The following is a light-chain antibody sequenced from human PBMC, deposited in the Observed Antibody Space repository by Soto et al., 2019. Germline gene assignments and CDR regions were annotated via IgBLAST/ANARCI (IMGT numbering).Light chain of an antibody. Sequence: QSALTQPASVSGSPGQSITISCTGTSSDVGGYNYVSWYQQHPGKAPKIMIYEVSNRPSGVSNRFSGSKSGNTASLTISGLQAEDEAVYYCSSYTISSSWVFGGGTKLTVL. CDR2: EVS. V-gene: IGLV2-14*01. CDR1: SSDVGGYNY. CDR3: SSYTISSSWV. J-gene: IGLJ3*02.